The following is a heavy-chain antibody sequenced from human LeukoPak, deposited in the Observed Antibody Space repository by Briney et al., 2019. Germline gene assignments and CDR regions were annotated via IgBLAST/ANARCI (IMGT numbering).Heavy chain of an antibody. CDR2: ISSSGSTI. CDR3: ATLLAYCGGDCYSYYYYGMDV. V-gene: IGHV3-11*01. Sequence: GGSLRLSCAASGFTFSDYYMSWIRQAPGKGLEWVSYISSSGSTIYYADSVKGRFTISRDNAKNSLYLQMNSLRAEDTAVYYCATLLAYCGGDCYSYYYYGMDVWGQGTTVTVSS. CDR1: GFTFSDYY. D-gene: IGHD2-21*02. J-gene: IGHJ6*02.